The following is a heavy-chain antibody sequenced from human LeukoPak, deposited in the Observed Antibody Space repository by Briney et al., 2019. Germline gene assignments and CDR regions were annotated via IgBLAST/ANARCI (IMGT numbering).Heavy chain of an antibody. CDR3: AKGSMARGYYVNLDY. D-gene: IGHD3-22*01. CDR1: GFTFSSYA. V-gene: IGHV3-23*01. J-gene: IGHJ4*02. CDR2: ISGSGGST. Sequence: GGSLRLSCAASGFTFSSYAMSWVRQAPGEGLEWVSAISGSGGSTYYADSVKGRFTISRDNSKNTPYLQMNSLRAEDTAVYYCAKGSMARGYYVNLDYWGQGTLVTVSS.